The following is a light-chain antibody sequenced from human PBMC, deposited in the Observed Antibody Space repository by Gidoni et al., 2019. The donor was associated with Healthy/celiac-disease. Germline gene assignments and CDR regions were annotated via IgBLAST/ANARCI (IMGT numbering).Light chain of an antibody. CDR3: QQSYSTPWT. Sequence: DIQMTQSPSSLSASVGYRFTITCRASQSISSYLNWYQQKPGKAPKLLIYSASSFQSWVPSRFSGIGSGTDFTLTISSLQPEDFATYYCQQSYSTPWTFGQGTKVEIK. J-gene: IGKJ1*01. V-gene: IGKV1-39*01. CDR2: SAS. CDR1: QSISSY.